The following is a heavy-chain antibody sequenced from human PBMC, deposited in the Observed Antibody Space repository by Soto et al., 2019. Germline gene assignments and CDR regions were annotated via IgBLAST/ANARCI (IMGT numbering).Heavy chain of an antibody. CDR2: ISLDGGNT. Sequence: EVQLLESGGGLEQPGGSLRLSCAASGFTFSHYAMSWVRQAPGKGLEWVSTISLDGGNTHYADSVKGRFTISRDNSKHTLYLQMNSLRAEDTAIYYCANDVGVILFGYWGQGTLVTVSS. CDR3: ANDVGVILFGY. D-gene: IGHD3-16*02. CDR1: GFTFSHYA. J-gene: IGHJ4*02. V-gene: IGHV3-23*01.